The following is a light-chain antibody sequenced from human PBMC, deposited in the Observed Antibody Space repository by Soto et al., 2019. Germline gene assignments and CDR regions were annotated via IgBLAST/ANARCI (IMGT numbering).Light chain of an antibody. J-gene: IGKJ1*01. V-gene: IGKV1-5*01. CDR1: QSIGRW. CDR2: DAS. CDR3: QQFYTYSWT. Sequence: DIPMTQSPSTLSASVGDRVTITCRASQSIGRWLAWYQQKPGRAPKLLIYDASTLENGVPSRFSGSGSGTEFTLTITSLRPDDFATFYCQQFYTYSWTFDQGNKVEIK.